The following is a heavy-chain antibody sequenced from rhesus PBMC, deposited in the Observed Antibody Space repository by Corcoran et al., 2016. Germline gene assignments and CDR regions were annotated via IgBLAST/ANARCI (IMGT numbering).Heavy chain of an antibody. Sequence: EVRLVESGGGLAKPGGSLRLAWSASGFTFSDYCMDWVRQAPGKGLDWVSRISNGGGSTLYADYVKGRFTISRENVKNTLYFQMNSLRAEDTAVYYCTRDRHSCPDYWGQGVLVTVSS. D-gene: IGHD5-12*01. CDR2: ISNGGGST. J-gene: IGHJ4*01. V-gene: IGHV3-178*01. CDR1: GFTFSDYC. CDR3: TRDRHSCPDY.